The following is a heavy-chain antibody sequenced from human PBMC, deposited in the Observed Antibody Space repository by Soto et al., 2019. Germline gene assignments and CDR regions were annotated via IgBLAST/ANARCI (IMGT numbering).Heavy chain of an antibody. Sequence: SETLSLTCTVSGGSISSSSYYWGWIRQPPGKGLEWIGSIYYSGSTYYNPSLKSRVTISVDTSKNQFSLKLSSVTAADTAVYYCARGYTYCSSTSCTWVPNDAFDIWGQGTMVTVSS. V-gene: IGHV4-39*01. CDR1: GGSISSSSYY. CDR2: IYYSGST. J-gene: IGHJ3*02. CDR3: ARGYTYCSSTSCTWVPNDAFDI. D-gene: IGHD2-2*01.